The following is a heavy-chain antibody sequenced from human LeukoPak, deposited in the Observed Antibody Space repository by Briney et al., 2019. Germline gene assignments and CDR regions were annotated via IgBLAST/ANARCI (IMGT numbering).Heavy chain of an antibody. J-gene: IGHJ6*03. D-gene: IGHD2-15*01. CDR3: ARTTEGYCRGRSCYSYYYYMDV. V-gene: IGHV4-4*07. CDR2: IYISGYT. CDR1: GDSLSSSY. Sequence: SETLSLTCTVSGDSLSSSYWSWVRQPAGKGLEWIGRIYISGYTNYNPSLKGRVTMSVDTSKNQFSLKLTSVTDADAAVYYCARTTEGYCRGRSCYSYYYYMDVWGKGTTVTVSS.